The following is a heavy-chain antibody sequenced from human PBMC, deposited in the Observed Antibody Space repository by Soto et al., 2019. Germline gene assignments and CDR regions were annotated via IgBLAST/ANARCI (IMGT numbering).Heavy chain of an antibody. V-gene: IGHV4-4*02. CDR1: VDSTNSIHC. D-gene: IGHD3-3*02. Sequence: LSLTGVSSVDSTNSIHCGNGFGKPPGKGLEWIGQISHSGSTNYNPSLTSRVTISVDKSKNHFSLKVTSVTAADTAVYYCAARHFRSGPRTDTRLDYWGQGTQVTVSS. J-gene: IGHJ4*02. CDR3: AARHFRSGPRTDTRLDY. CDR2: ISHSGST.